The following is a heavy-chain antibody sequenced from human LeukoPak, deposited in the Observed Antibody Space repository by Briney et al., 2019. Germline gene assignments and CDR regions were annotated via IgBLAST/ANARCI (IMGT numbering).Heavy chain of an antibody. J-gene: IGHJ6*03. CDR1: GDSISSGDYY. D-gene: IGHD2-2*01. CDR3: AAAVVVPAAIPPAAAQYYMDV. CDR2: ISSSGST. Sequence: SETLSLTCTVSGDSISSGDYYWSWIRQPAGKGLEWIGRISSSGSTNYNPSLKSRVTISVDTSKNQFSLKLSSVTAADTAVYYCAAAVVVPAAIPPAAAQYYMDVWGKGTTVTISS. V-gene: IGHV4-61*02.